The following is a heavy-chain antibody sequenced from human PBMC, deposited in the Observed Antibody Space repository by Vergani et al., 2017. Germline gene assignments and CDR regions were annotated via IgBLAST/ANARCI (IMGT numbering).Heavy chain of an antibody. CDR3: ARGNYYGSGTYVDP. CDR1: GSTVSGNY. D-gene: IGHD3-10*01. CDR2: IYSGDET. Sequence: EVQLLESGGDLVQPGGSLRLSCAASGSTVSGNYMTWVRQAPGKGLEWVSHIYSGDETYYADSVKGRVTISRDTSKNTLHLQINNLRVEDAAVYYCARGNYYGSGTYVDPWGQGTLVTVSS. V-gene: IGHV3-66*02. J-gene: IGHJ5*02.